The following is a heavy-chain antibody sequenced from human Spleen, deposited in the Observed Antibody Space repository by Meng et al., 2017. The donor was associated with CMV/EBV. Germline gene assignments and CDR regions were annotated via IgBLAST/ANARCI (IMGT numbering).Heavy chain of an antibody. Sequence: SCKASGYTFSSYAMTWVRQAPGQGLEWVSTITNTGANTYYADSVKGRFTISRDNSNNTLYLRMNSLRAEDTAVYYCAKGHIVVVPPALDYWGQGTLVTVSS. V-gene: IGHV3-23*01. CDR3: AKGHIVVVPPALDY. D-gene: IGHD2-2*01. CDR1: GYTFSSYA. J-gene: IGHJ4*02. CDR2: ITNTGANT.